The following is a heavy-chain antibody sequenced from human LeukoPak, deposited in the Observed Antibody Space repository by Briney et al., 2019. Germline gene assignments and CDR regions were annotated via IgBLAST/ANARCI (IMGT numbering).Heavy chain of an antibody. V-gene: IGHV3-30*04. J-gene: IGHJ4*02. CDR2: ISRDGNLR. Sequence: PGGSLRLSCAASGFSFSNYDMHWVHQAPGKGLEWVAVISRDGNLRFYADSVTGRFTISRDNSRDTLDLQMNSLRVEDTAMYYCARGLSVYWGQGTLVTVSS. CDR1: GFSFSNYD. CDR3: ARGLSVY. D-gene: IGHD5/OR15-5a*01.